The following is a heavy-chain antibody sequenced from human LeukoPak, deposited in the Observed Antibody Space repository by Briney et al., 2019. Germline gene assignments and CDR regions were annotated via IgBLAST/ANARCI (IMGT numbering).Heavy chain of an antibody. CDR2: IGDDT. Sequence: GGSLRLSCAASGPTFSTYVMNWARQAPGKGLEWVSTIGDDTYYADSVKGRITVSRDNSRNTLYLQMNFLGVEDTAVYYCANSEFYVSGKYAGLDNWGQGTLVTVSS. V-gene: IGHV3-23*01. D-gene: IGHD3-10*01. J-gene: IGHJ4*02. CDR3: ANSEFYVSGKYAGLDN. CDR1: GPTFSTYV.